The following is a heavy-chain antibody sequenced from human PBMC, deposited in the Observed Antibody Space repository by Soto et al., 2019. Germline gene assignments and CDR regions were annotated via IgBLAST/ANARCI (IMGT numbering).Heavy chain of an antibody. CDR1: GFTFSSYA. D-gene: IGHD1-7*01. CDR2: ISGGSGSK. CDR3: LSSPTTYGMDV. Sequence: EVQLLESGGGLVQPGGSLRLSCAASGFTFSSYAISWVRQAPGKGLEWVSSISGGSGSKYYADSVKGRFTISRDNSKNTLYLQMNSLRAEDTAVYYCLSSPTTYGMDVWGQGTTVTVSS. V-gene: IGHV3-23*01. J-gene: IGHJ6*02.